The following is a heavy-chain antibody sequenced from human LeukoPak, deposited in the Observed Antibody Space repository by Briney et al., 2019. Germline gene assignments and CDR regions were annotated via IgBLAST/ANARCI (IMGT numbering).Heavy chain of an antibody. CDR1: GGSISSSNW. J-gene: IGHJ4*02. CDR3: ASSFYCSSTSCAPSGPDY. V-gene: IGHV4-4*02. D-gene: IGHD2-2*01. CDR2: IYHSGST. Sequence: SGTLSLTCAVSGGSISSSNWWSWVRQPPGKGLEWIGEIYHSGSTNYNPSLKSRVTMSVDTSKNQFSLELSSVTAADTAVYYCASSFYCSSTSCAPSGPDYWGQGTLVTVSS.